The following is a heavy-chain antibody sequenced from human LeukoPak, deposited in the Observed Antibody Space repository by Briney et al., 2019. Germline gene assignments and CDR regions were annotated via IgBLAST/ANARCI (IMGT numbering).Heavy chain of an antibody. CDR2: IYPGDSDT. CDR1: GYRFTNYW. Sequence: GESLKISCKGSGYRFTNYWISWVRQMPGKGLEWMGIIYPGDSDTRYSPSFQGQVTISADKSIITAYLQWSSLKASDTAMYYCARTGYSSGWYGSFDIWGQGTLVTVSS. CDR3: ARTGYSSGWYGSFDI. J-gene: IGHJ3*02. D-gene: IGHD6-19*01. V-gene: IGHV5-51*01.